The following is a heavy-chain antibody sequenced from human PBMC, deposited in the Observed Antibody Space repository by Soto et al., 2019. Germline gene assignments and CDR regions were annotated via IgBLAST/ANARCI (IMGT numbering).Heavy chain of an antibody. J-gene: IGHJ5*02. CDR1: GFSLSTSGVG. Sequence: SGPTLVNPTQTLTLTCTFSGFSLSTSGVGVGWIRQPPGKALEWLALFYWDDDKRYSPSLKNRLTITKDTSKNQVVLTMTNMDPVDTATYYCAHSPGSSSWTNWFDPWGQGTLVTVSS. V-gene: IGHV2-5*02. CDR3: AHSPGSSSWTNWFDP. D-gene: IGHD6-13*01. CDR2: FYWDDDK.